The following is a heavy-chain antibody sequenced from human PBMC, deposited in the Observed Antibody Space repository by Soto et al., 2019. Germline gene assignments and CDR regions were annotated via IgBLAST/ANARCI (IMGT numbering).Heavy chain of an antibody. J-gene: IGHJ6*02. CDR1: GFTFSSYA. V-gene: IGHV3-30-3*01. CDR2: ISYDGSNK. Sequence: GGSLRLSCAASGFTFSSYAMHWVRQAPGKGLEWVAVISYDGSNKYYADSVKGRFTISRDNSKNTLYLQMNSLRAEDTAVYYCARGLYCSSTSCYSYYYYGMDVWGQGTTVTVSS. CDR3: ARGLYCSSTSCYSYYYYGMDV. D-gene: IGHD2-2*01.